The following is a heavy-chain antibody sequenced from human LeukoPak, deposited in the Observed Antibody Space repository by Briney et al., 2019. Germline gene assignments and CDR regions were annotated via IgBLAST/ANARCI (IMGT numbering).Heavy chain of an antibody. CDR2: IYSGGST. CDR1: RFTVSSNY. J-gene: IGHJ3*02. CDR3: AREGFLAAAGTNHAFDI. Sequence: GGSLRLSCAASRFTVSSNYMTWVRQAAGKGLEWVSVIYSGGSTYYADSVKGRFTISRDNSKNTLYLQMNSLRAEDTAVYYCAREGFLAAAGTNHAFDIWGQGTMVTVSS. D-gene: IGHD6-13*01. V-gene: IGHV3-66*01.